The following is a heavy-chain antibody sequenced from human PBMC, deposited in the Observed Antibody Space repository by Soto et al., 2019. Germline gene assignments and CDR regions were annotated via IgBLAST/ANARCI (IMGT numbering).Heavy chain of an antibody. CDR2: INPSGGST. J-gene: IGHJ4*02. D-gene: IGHD6-19*01. CDR1: GYTFTSYY. Sequence: QVQLVQSGAEVKKPGASVKVSCKASGYTFTSYYMHWVRQAPGQGLEWMGIINPSGGSTSYAQKVQGTVTMTRDTSTSTGDMELSILRSEDTAVYYCARDLFCRSSGWFDYWGRGTLVTVSS. CDR3: ARDLFCRSSGWFDY. V-gene: IGHV1-46*01.